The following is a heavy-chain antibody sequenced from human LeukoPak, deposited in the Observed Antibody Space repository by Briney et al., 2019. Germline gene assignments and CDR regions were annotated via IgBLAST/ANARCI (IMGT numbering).Heavy chain of an antibody. CDR3: ARENPHNRSILDY. D-gene: IGHD1-14*01. Sequence: GESLKISCKGSGYSFTSYWIGWVRQMPGKGLEWMGIINPGDSDTRYSPSFQGQVTISADKSISTAYLQWSSLKASDTAMYYCARENPHNRSILDYWGQGTLVTVSS. CDR1: GYSFTSYW. V-gene: IGHV5-51*01. CDR2: INPGDSDT. J-gene: IGHJ4*02.